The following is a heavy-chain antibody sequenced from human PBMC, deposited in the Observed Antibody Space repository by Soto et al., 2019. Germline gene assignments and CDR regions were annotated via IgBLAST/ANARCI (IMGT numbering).Heavy chain of an antibody. CDR2: IYYSGST. CDR1: GGSINNYY. V-gene: IGHV4-59*08. J-gene: IGHJ4*02. CDR3: ARRQGSFGSLFDY. D-gene: IGHD5-18*01. Sequence: PSETLSLTCTVSGGSINNYYWSWIRQPPGKGLEWIGYIYYSGSTNYNPSLKSRVAISVDTSKNQFSLKLTSVTAADTALYYCARRQGSFGSLFDYWGQGILVTVSS.